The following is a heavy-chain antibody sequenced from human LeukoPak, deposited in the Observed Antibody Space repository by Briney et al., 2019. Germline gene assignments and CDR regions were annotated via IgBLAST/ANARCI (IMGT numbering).Heavy chain of an antibody. CDR2: IFSSGST. V-gene: IGHV4-59*01. D-gene: IGHD3-10*01. CDR3: ARDPSFSGGYLEY. CDR1: GGSITSYY. Sequence: SETLSLTCTVSGGSITSYYWSWIRQPPRRGLEWIGYIFSSGSTDYNPSLKSRVTISVDTSKNHFSLKLSSVTAADTAVYYCARDPSFSGGYLEYWGQGTLVTVSS. J-gene: IGHJ4*02.